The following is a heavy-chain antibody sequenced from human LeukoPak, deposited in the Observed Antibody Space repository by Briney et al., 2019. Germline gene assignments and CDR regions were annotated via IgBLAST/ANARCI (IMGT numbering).Heavy chain of an antibody. D-gene: IGHD6-13*01. Sequence: GGSLRLSCAASGFTFSSYAMSWVRQAPGKGLEWVSAISGSGGSTYYADSVKGRFTISRDNSENTLYLQMNSLRAEDTAVYYCAKDRQQLVENWFDPWGQGTLVTVSS. V-gene: IGHV3-23*01. CDR1: GFTFSSYA. CDR3: AKDRQQLVENWFDP. CDR2: ISGSGGST. J-gene: IGHJ5*02.